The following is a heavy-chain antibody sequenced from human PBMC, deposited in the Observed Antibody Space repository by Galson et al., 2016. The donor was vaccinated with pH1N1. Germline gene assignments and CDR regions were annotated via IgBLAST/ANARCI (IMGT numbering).Heavy chain of an antibody. CDR2: ISGSGRIT. J-gene: IGHJ4*02. CDR1: GGTFSNYV. CDR3: AKDLSGVGSTAGYFVW. Sequence: SLRLSCAASGGTFSNYVICWLRQAPGRGLEWVSRISGSGRITYYARPVEGRFTISRDKSKNKVFLKMNSLRAEDTAIYYCAKDLSGVGSTAGYFVWWGQGTLVTVSS. V-gene: IGHV3-23*01. D-gene: IGHD3-3*01.